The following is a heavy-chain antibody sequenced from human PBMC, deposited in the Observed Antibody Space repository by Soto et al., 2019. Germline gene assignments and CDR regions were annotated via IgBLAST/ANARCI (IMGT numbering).Heavy chain of an antibody. V-gene: IGHV1-69*02. CDR1: GDTFSTYT. D-gene: IGHD2-2*02. CDR2: IIPILGIA. Sequence: QVQLVQSGAEVKKPGSSVKLSGKASGDTFSTYTISWLQKAPGQGLEWMGRIIPILGIANYAQKFQGRVTITADKSTSTAYMELSSLRSEDTAVYYCAMEYCSSTSCYRDYWGQGTLVTVSS. J-gene: IGHJ4*02. CDR3: AMEYCSSTSCYRDY.